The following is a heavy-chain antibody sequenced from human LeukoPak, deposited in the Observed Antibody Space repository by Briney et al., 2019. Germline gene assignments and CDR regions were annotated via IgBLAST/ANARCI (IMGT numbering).Heavy chain of an antibody. CDR3: ATSIFGGYYFDY. V-gene: IGHV1-24*01. J-gene: IGHJ4*02. Sequence: ASVKVSCKVSGYTLTELSMHWVRQAPGKGLEWMGGFDPEDGETIYAQKFQGRVTMTEDTSTDTVYMELSSLRSEDTAVYYCATSIFGGYYFDYWGQGTLVTVSS. CDR1: GYTLTELS. CDR2: FDPEDGET. D-gene: IGHD3-3*01.